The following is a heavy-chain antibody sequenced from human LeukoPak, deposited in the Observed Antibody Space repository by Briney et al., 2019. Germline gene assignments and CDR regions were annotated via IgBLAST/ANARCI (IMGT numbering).Heavy chain of an antibody. D-gene: IGHD6-19*01. Sequence: SETLSLTCTVSGGSISSYYWSWIRQPPGKGLEWIGYIYYRGSTNYNPSLKSRVTISVDTSKNQFSLKLSSVTAADTAVYYCARHESSGFDYWGQGTLVTVSS. CDR3: ARHESSGFDY. CDR2: IYYRGST. CDR1: GGSISSYY. V-gene: IGHV4-59*08. J-gene: IGHJ4*02.